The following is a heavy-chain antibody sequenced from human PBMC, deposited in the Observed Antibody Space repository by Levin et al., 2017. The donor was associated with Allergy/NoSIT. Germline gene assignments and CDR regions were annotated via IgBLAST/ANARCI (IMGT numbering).Heavy chain of an antibody. V-gene: IGHV1-2*06. CDR1: GYTFTGYY. CDR3: ARSDLDSSYAFDI. D-gene: IGHD3-22*01. CDR2: INPNSGGT. J-gene: IGHJ3*02. Sequence: PGESLKISCKASGYTFTGYYMHWVRQAPGQGLEWMGRINPNSGGTNYAQKFQGRVTMTRDTSISTAYMELSRLRSDDTAVYYCARSDLDSSYAFDIWGQGTMVTVSS.